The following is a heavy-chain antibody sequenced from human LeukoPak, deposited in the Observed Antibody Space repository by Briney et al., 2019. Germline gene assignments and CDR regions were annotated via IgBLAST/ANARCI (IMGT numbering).Heavy chain of an antibody. J-gene: IGHJ4*02. Sequence: ASGTLSLTCAVYGGSFSDYYWSWIRQPPGKGLEWIGEVTHSRSTNYNPSLKSRVTISVVTSMNQFSLKLSSVTAADTAVYYCARRLPVAGRAPDYWGPGTLVTVSS. CDR3: ARRLPVAGRAPDY. D-gene: IGHD6-19*01. CDR2: VTHSRST. V-gene: IGHV4-34*01. CDR1: GGSFSDYY.